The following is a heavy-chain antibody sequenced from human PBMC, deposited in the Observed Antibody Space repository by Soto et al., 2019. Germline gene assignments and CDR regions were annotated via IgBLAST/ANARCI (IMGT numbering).Heavy chain of an antibody. CDR2: IIPIFGTA. D-gene: IGHD2-15*01. CDR3: ARATGLDVVVVAATGRYAFDI. V-gene: IGHV1-69*01. Sequence: VQLLESGGGLVQPGGSLRLSCAASGFTFSSYAISWVRQAPGQGLEWMGGIIPIFGTANYAQKFQGRVTITADESTSTAYMELSSLRSEDTAVYYCARATGLDVVVVAATGRYAFDIWGQGTMVTVSS. CDR1: GFTFSSYA. J-gene: IGHJ3*02.